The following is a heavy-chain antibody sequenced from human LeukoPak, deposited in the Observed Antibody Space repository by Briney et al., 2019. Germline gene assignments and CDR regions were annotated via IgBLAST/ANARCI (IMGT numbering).Heavy chain of an antibody. J-gene: IGHJ4*02. CDR3: ARDRSKRLDY. Sequence: ASVKVSCKASGYTFTSYDINWVRQAPGQGLEWMGGIIPIFGTANYAQKFQGRVTITADESTSTAYMELSSLRSEDTAVYYCARDRSKRLDYWGQGTLVTVSS. V-gene: IGHV1-69*13. CDR1: GYTFTSYD. CDR2: IIPIFGTA.